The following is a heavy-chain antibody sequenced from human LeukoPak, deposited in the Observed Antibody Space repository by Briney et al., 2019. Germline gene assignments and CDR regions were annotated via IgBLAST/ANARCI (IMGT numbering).Heavy chain of an antibody. V-gene: IGHV3-21*04. D-gene: IGHD1-20*01. CDR3: ARVSAITGATDALDF. J-gene: IGHJ3*01. CDR2: ITSSSSYI. CDR1: GFTFSDYN. Sequence: PGGSLRLACAASGFTFSDYNMNWDRQAPGKGLEWLSSITSSSSYIYYADSVKGRFTISRDNARDSLFLQMNSLEAEDTGVYYCARVSAITGATDALDFWGQGAMVTVSS.